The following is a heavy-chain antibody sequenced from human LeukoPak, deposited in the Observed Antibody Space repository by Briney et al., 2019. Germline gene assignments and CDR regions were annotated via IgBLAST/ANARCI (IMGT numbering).Heavy chain of an antibody. CDR3: ARDYGSGPIFDY. CDR1: GYTFTSYG. D-gene: IGHD3-10*01. CDR2: ISVYNGNT. Sequence: ASPKVSCKASGYTFTSYGSSWVRQAPGQGLEWMGWISVYNGNTNYAQKVQGRATMTTDISTSTAYMELRSLRSDDTAVYYCARDYGSGPIFDYWGQGTLVTVSS. J-gene: IGHJ4*02. V-gene: IGHV1-18*01.